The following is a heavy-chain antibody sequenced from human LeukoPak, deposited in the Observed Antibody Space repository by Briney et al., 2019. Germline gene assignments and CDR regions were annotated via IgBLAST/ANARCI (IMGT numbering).Heavy chain of an antibody. CDR1: GYTFTSYG. Sequence: GASVKVSCKASGYTFTSYGISWVRQAPGQGLEWMGWMNPNSGNTGYAQKFQGRVTMTRNTSISTAYMELSSLRSEDTAVYYCARYRGAAADLGYWGQGTLVTDSS. D-gene: IGHD6-13*01. CDR3: ARYRGAAADLGY. CDR2: MNPNSGNT. V-gene: IGHV1-8*02. J-gene: IGHJ4*02.